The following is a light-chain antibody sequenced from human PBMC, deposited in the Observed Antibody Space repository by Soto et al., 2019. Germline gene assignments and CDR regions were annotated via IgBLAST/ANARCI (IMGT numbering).Light chain of an antibody. CDR1: SSDVGGYNY. CDR2: EVF. V-gene: IGLV2-14*01. CDR3: SSYRSGSTYV. Sequence: QSALTQPASVSGSPGQSISISCTGTSSDVGGYNYVSWYQQHPGKAPKLIIYEVFDRPSGVSSRFSGSKSGNTASLTISGLQAEDAADYYCSSYRSGSTYVFGTGTKLTVL. J-gene: IGLJ1*01.